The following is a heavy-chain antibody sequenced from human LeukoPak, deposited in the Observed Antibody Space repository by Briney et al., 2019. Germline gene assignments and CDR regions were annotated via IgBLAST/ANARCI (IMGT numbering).Heavy chain of an antibody. V-gene: IGHV3-48*03. CDR3: ARESGYCSGGSCYSFAFDI. CDR2: ISSSGSTI. D-gene: IGHD2-15*01. J-gene: IGHJ3*02. Sequence: GGSLRLSCAASGFTFSSYEMNWVRQAPGRGLEWVSYISSSGSTIYYAASVKGRFTISRDNAKNSLYLQMNSLRAEDTAVYYCARESGYCSGGSCYSFAFDIWGQETMVTVSS. CDR1: GFTFSSYE.